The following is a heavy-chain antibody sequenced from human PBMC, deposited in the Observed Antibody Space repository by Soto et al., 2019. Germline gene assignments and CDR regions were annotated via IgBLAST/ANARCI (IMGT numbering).Heavy chain of an antibody. CDR1: GFAFNRYS. CDR2: ISTSSNYI. CDR3: ARDLGSSSPPS. V-gene: IGHV3-21*01. D-gene: IGHD2-15*01. Sequence: NPGGSLRLSCAASGFAFNRYSMHWVRQAPGKGLEWVSSISTSSNYIYYADSVKGRFTISRDNAQNSLYLQMNSLRAEDTAVYYCARDLGSSSPPSWGQGTLVTVSS. J-gene: IGHJ5*02.